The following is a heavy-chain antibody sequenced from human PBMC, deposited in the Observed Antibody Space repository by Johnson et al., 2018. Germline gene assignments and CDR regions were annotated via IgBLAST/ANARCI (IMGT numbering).Heavy chain of an antibody. Sequence: VQSGRSLRLSCVVSGFSFDAYAMHWVRQAPGKGLEWVSGITWNSGSIGYADSVKGRFTISRDNAKNSLYLQMNSLRAEDTALYYCAKGGGSGSYSNYYYYDGMDVWGQGTTVTVSS. V-gene: IGHV3-9*01. CDR1: GFSFDAYA. CDR2: ITWNSGSI. J-gene: IGHJ6*02. CDR3: AKGGGSGSYSNYYYYDGMDV. D-gene: IGHD1-26*01.